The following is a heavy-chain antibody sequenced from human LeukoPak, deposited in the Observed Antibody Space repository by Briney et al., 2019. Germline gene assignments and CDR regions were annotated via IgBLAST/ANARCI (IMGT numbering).Heavy chain of an antibody. CDR3: AELGITMIGGV. J-gene: IGHJ6*04. Sequence: SGGSLRLSCAASGFTFSSSGMIWVRQAPGKGLEWVSAISGTGDRTYHADSVKGRFTISRDNSKNTLYLQMNSLRAEDTAVYYCAELGITMIGGVWGKGTTVTISS. CDR2: ISGTGDRT. V-gene: IGHV3-23*01. CDR1: GFTFSSSG. D-gene: IGHD3-10*02.